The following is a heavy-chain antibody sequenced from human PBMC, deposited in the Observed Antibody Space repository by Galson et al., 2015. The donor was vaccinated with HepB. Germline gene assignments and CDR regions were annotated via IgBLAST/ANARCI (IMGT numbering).Heavy chain of an antibody. CDR3: VRDRYYDGSGYAY. CDR1: GYKFSAYS. Sequence: SVKVSCKASGYKFSAYSINWVRQAPGQGLEWMGWISTNTGNPTYAQGFTGRFVFSFDTSVTTTYLQINSLREEDTAVYYCVRDRYYDGSGYAYWGQGTRVTVSS. J-gene: IGHJ4*02. CDR2: ISTNTGNP. D-gene: IGHD3-22*01. V-gene: IGHV7-4-1*02.